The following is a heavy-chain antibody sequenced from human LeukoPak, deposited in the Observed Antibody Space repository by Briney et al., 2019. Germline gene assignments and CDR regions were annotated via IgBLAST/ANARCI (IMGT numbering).Heavy chain of an antibody. CDR2: IYPGPSYT. CDR3: ASTATLTGQFDY. V-gene: IGHV5-51*01. Sequence: IGIIYPGPSYTRYRPSFQGQVTISADKSISTAYLQWSSLKASDTAMYYCASTATLTGQFDYWGQGTLVTVSS. D-gene: IGHD7-27*01. J-gene: IGHJ4*02.